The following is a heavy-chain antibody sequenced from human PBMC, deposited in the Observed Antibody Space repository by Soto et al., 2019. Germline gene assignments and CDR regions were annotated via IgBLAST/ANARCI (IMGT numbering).Heavy chain of an antibody. CDR3: ASSYSNYALIDYYYYGMDV. CDR1: GYTFTSYA. J-gene: IGHJ6*02. V-gene: IGHV1-3*01. D-gene: IGHD4-4*01. Sequence: QVQLVQSGAEVKKPGASVKVSCKASGYTFTSYAMHWVRQAPGQRLEWMGWINAGNGNTKYSQKFQGRVTITRDTSASTAQMELSSLRSEDTAVYYCASSYSNYALIDYYYYGMDVWGQGTTVTVSS. CDR2: INAGNGNT.